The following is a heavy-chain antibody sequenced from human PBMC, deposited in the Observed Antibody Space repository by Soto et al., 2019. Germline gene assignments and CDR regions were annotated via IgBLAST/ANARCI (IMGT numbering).Heavy chain of an antibody. Sequence: GGSLRLSCAASGFTFSSYAMHWVRQAPGKGLEWVAVISYDGSNKYYADSVKGRLTISRDNSKNTLYLQMNSLRAEDTAVYYCARDPLSHCSGGSCYSGNLDYWGQGTLVTVSS. CDR3: ARDPLSHCSGGSCYSGNLDY. CDR2: ISYDGSNK. J-gene: IGHJ4*02. D-gene: IGHD2-15*01. V-gene: IGHV3-30-3*01. CDR1: GFTFSSYA.